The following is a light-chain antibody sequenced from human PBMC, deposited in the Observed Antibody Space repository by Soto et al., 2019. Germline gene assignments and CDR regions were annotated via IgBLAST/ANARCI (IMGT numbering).Light chain of an antibody. Sequence: DIQMTQSPSSLSASVGDRVTITCRASHSISSYLNWYQHKAGKAPKLLIYAASILQSGVPSRFSGSGSGTDFSLTISSLQPEDFATYDCQQSYSTRGTFGKGNKVEIK. CDR2: AAS. J-gene: IGKJ1*01. CDR3: QQSYSTRGT. CDR1: HSISSY. V-gene: IGKV1-39*01.